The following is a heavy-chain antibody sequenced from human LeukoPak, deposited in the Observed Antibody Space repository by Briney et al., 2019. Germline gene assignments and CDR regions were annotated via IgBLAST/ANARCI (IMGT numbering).Heavy chain of an antibody. CDR3: AKYNWNYRDTIDY. D-gene: IGHD1-7*01. CDR1: GFTFSSYA. Sequence: PGGSLRLSCAASGFTFSSYAMSWVRQAPGKGLEWVSAISGSGGSTYYADSVKGRFTISRDNSKNTLYLQTNSLRAEDTAVYYCAKYNWNYRDTIDYWGQGTLVTVSS. CDR2: ISGSGGST. V-gene: IGHV3-23*01. J-gene: IGHJ4*02.